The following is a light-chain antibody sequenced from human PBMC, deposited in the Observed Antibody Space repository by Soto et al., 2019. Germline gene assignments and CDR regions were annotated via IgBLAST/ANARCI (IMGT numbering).Light chain of an antibody. J-gene: IGLJ1*01. CDR2: DVS. CDR1: SSHVGGYNY. Sequence: QSVLTQPASMSGSPGQSIAISRTGTSSHVGGYNYVSWYQQHPGKAPKLMIYDVSNRPSGVSNRFSGSKSGNTASLTISGLRAEDEADYYCCSYTTSSTYVFGTGTKVTVL. CDR3: CSYTTSSTYV. V-gene: IGLV2-14*03.